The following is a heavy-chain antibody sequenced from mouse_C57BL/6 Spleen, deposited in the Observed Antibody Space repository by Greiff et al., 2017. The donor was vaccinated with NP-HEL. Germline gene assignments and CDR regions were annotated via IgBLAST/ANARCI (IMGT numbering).Heavy chain of an antibody. CDR1: GFTFSDYY. D-gene: IGHD2-3*01. CDR2: INYDGSST. J-gene: IGHJ2*01. V-gene: IGHV5-16*01. CDR3: ARSPGDYDGYLDY. Sequence: EVKLVESEGGLVQPGSSMKLSCTASGFTFSDYYMAWVRQVPEKGLEWVANINYDGSSTYYLDSLKSRFIISRDNAKNILYLQMSSLKSEDTATYYCARSPGDYDGYLDYWGQGTTLTVSS.